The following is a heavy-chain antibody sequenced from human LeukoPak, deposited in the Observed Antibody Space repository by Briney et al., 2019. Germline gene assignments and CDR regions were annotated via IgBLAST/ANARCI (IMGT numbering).Heavy chain of an antibody. CDR3: AKVAGILWFGELFRKEYYFDY. D-gene: IGHD3-10*01. CDR2: IYSDGST. Sequence: GGSLRLSCAASGFTVSSNYMNWVRQVPGKGLEWVSVIYSDGSTYYGDSVKGRFTISRDNSKNTLYLQMNSLRAEDTAVYYCAKVAGILWFGELFRKEYYFDYWGQGTLVTVSS. J-gene: IGHJ4*02. V-gene: IGHV3-66*01. CDR1: GFTVSSNY.